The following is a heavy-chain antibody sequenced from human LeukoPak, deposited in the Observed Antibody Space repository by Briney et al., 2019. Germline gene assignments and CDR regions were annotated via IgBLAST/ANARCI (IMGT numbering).Heavy chain of an antibody. D-gene: IGHD2-2*01. CDR2: ISGYNGDT. Sequence: ASVKVSCKASGYTFNNYDISWVRQAPGQGLEWMGWISGYNGDTNYAQKFQGRLTVTTDTSTSTAYMELRSLTSDDTAMYYCARDTSAPYFRTPWNFDFWGQGTLVAVSS. CDR3: ARDTSAPYFRTPWNFDF. J-gene: IGHJ4*02. V-gene: IGHV1-18*01. CDR1: GYTFNNYD.